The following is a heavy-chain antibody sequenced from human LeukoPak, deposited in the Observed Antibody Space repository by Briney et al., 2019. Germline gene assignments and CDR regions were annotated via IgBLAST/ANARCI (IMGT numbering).Heavy chain of an antibody. CDR2: IYPGDSDT. CDR1: GYTFTSYW. CDR3: ARRFRGRGYNHYMHV. V-gene: IGHV5-51*01. D-gene: IGHD2-21*01. J-gene: IGHJ6*03. Sequence: GESLKISCTISGYTFTSYWIGWVRQMPGKGLEWMGIIYPGDSDTRYTPSFQGQVIFSADKSISTVYLQWSSLKASDTAKYYCARRFRGRGYNHYMHVWGKGTTVTVSS.